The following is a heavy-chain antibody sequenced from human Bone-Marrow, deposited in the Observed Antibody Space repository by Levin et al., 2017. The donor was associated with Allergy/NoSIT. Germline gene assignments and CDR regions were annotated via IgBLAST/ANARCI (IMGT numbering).Heavy chain of an antibody. CDR2: IYPRDSDT. D-gene: IGHD1-7*01. Sequence: PGESLKISCTGSGYSFTTSWIGWVRQMPGKGLEWMGIIYPRDSDTRYSPSFEGRVTISADKSISTAYLQWNSLKASDTAMYYCARRAPNRIGTTGNWFDPWGQGTLVTVSS. CDR3: ARRAPNRIGTTGNWFDP. CDR1: GYSFTTSW. V-gene: IGHV5-51*01. J-gene: IGHJ5*02.